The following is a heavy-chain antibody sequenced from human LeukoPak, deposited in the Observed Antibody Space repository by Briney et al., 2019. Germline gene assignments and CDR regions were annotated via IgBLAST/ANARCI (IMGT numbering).Heavy chain of an antibody. CDR2: INHSGST. V-gene: IGHV4-34*01. CDR3: ARGRGYCSSTSCYARYIDL. D-gene: IGHD2-2*01. CDR1: GGSFSGYY. Sequence: SETLSLTCAVYGGSFSGYYWSWIRQPPGKGLEWIGEINHSGSTNYNPSLKSRVTISVDTSKNQFSLKLSSVTAADTAVYYCARGRGYCSSTSCYARYIDLWGRGTLVTVSS. J-gene: IGHJ2*01.